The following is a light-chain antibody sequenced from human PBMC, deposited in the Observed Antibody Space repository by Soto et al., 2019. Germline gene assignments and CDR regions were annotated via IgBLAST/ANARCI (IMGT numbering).Light chain of an antibody. Sequence: EIVMTQSPATLSVSPGERATLSCRASQSVSSNLAWYQQKPGQAPRLLIYGASTRATGIPARFSGSGSGPEFTLTISSLQSEDFAIYFCQQYNNWPPDRTVGQGTKVEIK. CDR1: QSVSSN. CDR3: QQYNNWPPDRT. V-gene: IGKV3-15*01. CDR2: GAS. J-gene: IGKJ1*01.